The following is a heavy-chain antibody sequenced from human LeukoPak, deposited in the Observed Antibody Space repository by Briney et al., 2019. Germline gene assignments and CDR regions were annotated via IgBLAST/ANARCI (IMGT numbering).Heavy chain of an antibody. J-gene: IGHJ4*02. Sequence: SETLSLTCTVSGGSISNYYWSWIRQPPGKGLEWIGYIYYSGSTNYNPSLKSRVTISVDTSKNQFSLKLSSVTAADTAVYYCARVRVQLERRGFDYWGQGTLVTVSS. CDR2: IYYSGST. CDR3: ARVRVQLERRGFDY. V-gene: IGHV4-59*01. D-gene: IGHD1-1*01. CDR1: GGSISNYY.